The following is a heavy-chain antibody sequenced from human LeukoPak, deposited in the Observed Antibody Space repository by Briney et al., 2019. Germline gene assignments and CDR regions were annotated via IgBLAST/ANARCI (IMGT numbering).Heavy chain of an antibody. Sequence: PSQTLSLTCAISGDSVSSNSAAWNWIRQSPSRGLEWLGRTYYRSKWYNDYAVSVKSRITINPDTSKNQFSLKLSSVTAADAAVYYCARRKVILYGGNSGLDYWGQGTLVTVSS. D-gene: IGHD4-23*01. CDR3: ARRKVILYGGNSGLDY. V-gene: IGHV6-1*01. CDR1: GDSVSSNSAA. J-gene: IGHJ4*02. CDR2: TYYRSKWYN.